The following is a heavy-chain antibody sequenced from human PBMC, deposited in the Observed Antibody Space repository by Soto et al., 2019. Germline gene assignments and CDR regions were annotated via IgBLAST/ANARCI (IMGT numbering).Heavy chain of an antibody. D-gene: IGHD3-10*01. CDR3: ASHLWFGEFIGFGMDV. CDR1: GYSFTSYW. V-gene: IGHV5-51*01. J-gene: IGHJ6*02. CDR2: IYPGDSDT. Sequence: GESLKISCKGSGYSFTSYWIGWVRQMPGKGLEWMGIIYPGDSDTRYSPSFQGHVTISADKSISTAYLQWSSLKASDTAMYYCASHLWFGEFIGFGMDVWGQGTTVTVSS.